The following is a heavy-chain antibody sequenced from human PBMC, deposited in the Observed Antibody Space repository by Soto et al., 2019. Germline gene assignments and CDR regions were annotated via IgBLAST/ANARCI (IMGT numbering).Heavy chain of an antibody. V-gene: IGHV3-15*01. CDR2: IKRKTDGGTT. Sequence: PGGSLRLSCAASGFTFSNAWMSWVRQAPGKGLEWVGRIKRKTDGGTTDYAAPVKGRFTISRDDSKNTLYLQMNSLKTEDTAMYYCARLGYFDYSALDYWGQGTLVTVSS. J-gene: IGHJ4*02. CDR3: ARLGYFDYSALDY. CDR1: GFTFSNAW. D-gene: IGHD3-9*01.